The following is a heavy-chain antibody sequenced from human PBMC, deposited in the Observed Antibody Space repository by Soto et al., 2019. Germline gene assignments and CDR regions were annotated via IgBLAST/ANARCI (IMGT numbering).Heavy chain of an antibody. CDR3: ARHGGSYGSSFDY. CDR2: IYYSGST. D-gene: IGHD1-26*01. J-gene: IGHJ4*02. V-gene: IGHV4-39*01. CDR1: GGFISSSSYY. Sequence: SETLSLTCTVSGGFISSSSYYWGWIRQPPGKGLEWIGSIYYSGSTYYNPSLKSRVTISVDTSKNQFSLKLSSVTAADTAVYYCARHGGSYGSSFDYWGQGTLVTVSS.